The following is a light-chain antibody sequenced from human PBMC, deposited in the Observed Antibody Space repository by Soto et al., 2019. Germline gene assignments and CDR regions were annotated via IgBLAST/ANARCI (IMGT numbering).Light chain of an antibody. CDR3: QQFNSYPIT. J-gene: IGKJ5*01. CDR1: QDIAIY. Sequence: IQLTQSPSYMSPSVCDRVTLTCRASQDIAIYLAWYQQKPGEAPKLLIYAASTLYGGVPSRFSGSGSGTEFTLTIAGLQPDDFATYYCQQFNSYPITFGQGTRLEIK. V-gene: IGKV1-9*01. CDR2: AAS.